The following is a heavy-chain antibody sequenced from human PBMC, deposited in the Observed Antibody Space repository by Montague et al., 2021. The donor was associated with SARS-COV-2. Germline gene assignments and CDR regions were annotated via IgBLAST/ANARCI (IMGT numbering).Heavy chain of an antibody. D-gene: IGHD6-19*01. Sequence: ETLSLTCAVYGGSFSGYYWSWIRQPPGKGLEWIGEINHSGSTNYNPSLKSRVTISADTSKNQFSLKLSSVTAADTAVYYCARGSRQWLVRPPHYYYFDYWGQGTLVTVSS. CDR3: ARGSRQWLVRPPHYYYFDY. CDR1: GGSFSGYY. V-gene: IGHV4-34*01. CDR2: INHSGST. J-gene: IGHJ4*02.